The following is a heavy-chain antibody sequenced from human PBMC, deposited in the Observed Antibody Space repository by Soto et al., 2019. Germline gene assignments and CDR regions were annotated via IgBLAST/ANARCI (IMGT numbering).Heavy chain of an antibody. V-gene: IGHV1-69*12. D-gene: IGHD5-12*01. CDR3: AREMGGDSGYDTNWFDP. CDR2: IIPIFGTA. Sequence: QVQLVQAGAEVKKPGSSVKVSCKASGGTFSSYAISWVRQAPGQGLEWMGGIIPIFGTANYAQKFQGRVTITADESTSTAYMELSSLRSEDTAVYYCAREMGGDSGYDTNWFDPWGQGTLVTVSS. CDR1: GGTFSSYA. J-gene: IGHJ5*02.